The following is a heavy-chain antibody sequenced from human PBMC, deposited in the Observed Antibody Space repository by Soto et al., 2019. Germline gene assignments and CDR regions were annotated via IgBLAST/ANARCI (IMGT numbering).Heavy chain of an antibody. Sequence: GGSLRLSCAASGFTFSSYSMNWVRQAPGKGLEWVSYISSSSSTIYYADSVKGRFTISRDNAKNSLYLQMNSLRAEDTDVYYCERDLDIVVISDVFDIWGQGTMVTVSS. CDR1: GFTFSSYS. V-gene: IGHV3-48*01. CDR3: ERDLDIVVISDVFDI. J-gene: IGHJ3*02. D-gene: IGHD2-15*01. CDR2: ISSSSSTI.